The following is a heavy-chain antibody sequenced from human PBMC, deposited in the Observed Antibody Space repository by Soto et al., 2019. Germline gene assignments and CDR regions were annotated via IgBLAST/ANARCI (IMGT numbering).Heavy chain of an antibody. CDR2: NNHRGRT. CDR1: GGSFSGYY. Sequence: ASGTLSLTCAVYGGSFSGYYWSWIRQPPGKGLEWIGENNHRGRTNYNPSLKSRVTISVDTSKNQFSLKLSSVTAADTAVYYCARGDILTGYVYWGQGTLVTVSS. CDR3: ARGDILTGYVY. V-gene: IGHV4-34*01. J-gene: IGHJ4*02. D-gene: IGHD3-9*01.